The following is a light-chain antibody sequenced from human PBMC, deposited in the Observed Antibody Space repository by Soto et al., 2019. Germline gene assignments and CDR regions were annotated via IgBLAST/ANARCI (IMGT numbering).Light chain of an antibody. J-gene: IGKJ1*01. CDR2: DTS. CDR3: QQYGSLLWS. CDR1: QSVTNDY. V-gene: IGKV3-20*01. Sequence: EIVLTQSPGTLSLSPGERATLSCRASQSVTNDYLAWYQQKPGQAPRLLIYDTSRRAAGIPDRFSGSGSRTDFTLTISRLEPEDFAVYYCQQYGSLLWSFGQGTKVEIK.